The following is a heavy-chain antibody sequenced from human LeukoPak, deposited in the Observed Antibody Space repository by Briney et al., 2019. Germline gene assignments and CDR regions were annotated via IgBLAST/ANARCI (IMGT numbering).Heavy chain of an antibody. D-gene: IGHD6-13*01. CDR2: INTNTGNP. CDR3: ASQSWYEDYYYYYGMDV. V-gene: IGHV7-4-1*02. J-gene: IGHJ6*02. Sequence: ASVKVSCKASGYTFTSYAMNWVRQAPGQGLEWMGWINTNTGNPTYAQGFTGRFVFSLDTSVSTAYLQISSLKAEDTAVYYCASQSWYEDYYYYYGMDVWGQGTTVTVSS. CDR1: GYTFTSYA.